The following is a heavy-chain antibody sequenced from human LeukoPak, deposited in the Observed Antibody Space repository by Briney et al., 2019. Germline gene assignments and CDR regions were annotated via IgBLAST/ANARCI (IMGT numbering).Heavy chain of an antibody. CDR2: ISTKIYGATA. Sequence: GGSLRLSCAASGFTFSSYAMSWVRQAPGKGLEWVGRISTKIYGATAVYPAPVQGRFTVSRDDSKSTLYLQMNSLKTDDTAVYYCTTDPAGVTTVTSPNYYFDYWGQGILVTVSS. V-gene: IGHV3-15*01. J-gene: IGHJ4*02. CDR1: GFTFSSYA. D-gene: IGHD4-17*01. CDR3: TTDPAGVTTVTSPNYYFDY.